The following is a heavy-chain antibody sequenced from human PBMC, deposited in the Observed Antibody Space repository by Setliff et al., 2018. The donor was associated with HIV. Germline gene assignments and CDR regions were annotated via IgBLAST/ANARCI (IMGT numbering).Heavy chain of an antibody. CDR1: GFTFSSYS. D-gene: IGHD6-6*01. CDR2: ISRSSSSK. J-gene: IGHJ6*03. V-gene: IGHV3-48*01. Sequence: GGSLRLSCAASGFTFSSYSMNWVRQAPGKGLEWVAYISRSSSSKYYADSVKGRFTISRDNAKNSLYLQLNSLRAEDTAVYYCARDQSQGIVARQDGVYYYYYMDVWGKGTTVTVSS. CDR3: ARDQSQGIVARQDGVYYYYYMDV.